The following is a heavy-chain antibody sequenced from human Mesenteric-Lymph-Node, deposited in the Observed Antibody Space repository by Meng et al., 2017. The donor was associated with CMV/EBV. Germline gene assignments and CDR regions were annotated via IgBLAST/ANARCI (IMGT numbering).Heavy chain of an antibody. CDR3: ARDRDTDWYSPFDY. Sequence: QVQLVQSGAEGKKPGASVRVSCKASGYTFIDYYINWVRQAPGQGLEWMGRINPKTGGRSYAKKFQGRVTMTRDTSINTAYMEVNRLNSDDTAMYYCARDRDTDWYSPFDYWGPGTLVTVSS. V-gene: IGHV1-2*06. CDR2: INPKTGGR. J-gene: IGHJ4*02. D-gene: IGHD3-9*01. CDR1: GYTFIDYY.